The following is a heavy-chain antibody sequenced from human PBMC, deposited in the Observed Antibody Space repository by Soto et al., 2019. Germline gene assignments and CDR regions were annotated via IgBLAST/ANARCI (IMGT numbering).Heavy chain of an antibody. CDR3: ARCTAAHYYYYGMDV. V-gene: IGHV5-51*01. D-gene: IGHD6-6*01. CDR2: IYPGDSDT. CDR1: GYSFTSYW. Sequence: GESLKISCKGSGYSFTSYWIGWVRQMPGKVLEWMGIIYPGDSDTRYSPSFQGQVTISADKSISTAYLQWSSLKASDTAMYYCARCTAAHYYYYGMDVWGQGXTVTVYS. J-gene: IGHJ6*02.